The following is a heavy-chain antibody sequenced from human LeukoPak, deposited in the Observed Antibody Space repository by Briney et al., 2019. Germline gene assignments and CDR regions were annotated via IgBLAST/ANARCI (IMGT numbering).Heavy chain of an antibody. Sequence: GGSLRLSCAASGFTFDDYAMHWVRQAPGKGLEWVSLISWDGGSTYYADSVKGRFTISRDNAKNTLYLQMNSLRAEDTAVYYCARDRYYVLDYWGQGILVTVSS. CDR1: GFTFDDYA. J-gene: IGHJ4*02. CDR2: ISWDGGST. D-gene: IGHD3-10*02. CDR3: ARDRYYVLDY. V-gene: IGHV3-43D*03.